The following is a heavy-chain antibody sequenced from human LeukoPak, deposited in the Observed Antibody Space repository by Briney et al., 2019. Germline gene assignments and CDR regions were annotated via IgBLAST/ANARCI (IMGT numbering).Heavy chain of an antibody. J-gene: IGHJ4*01. CDR1: GFIFSSYW. CDR3: ARRGVVPAVPYYFDF. CDR2: INSDGSST. D-gene: IGHD2-2*01. V-gene: IGHV3-74*01. Sequence: HPGGSLRLSSAASGFIFSSYWMHWVRKAPGKGLVWVSRINSDGSSTSYADSVKGRFTISRDNAKNTLYLQMNSLRAEDTAVYYCARRGVVPAVPYYFDFWGPGTPVTVSS.